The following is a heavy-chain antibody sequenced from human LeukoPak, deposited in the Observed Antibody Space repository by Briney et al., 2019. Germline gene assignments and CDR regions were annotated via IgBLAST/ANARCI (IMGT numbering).Heavy chain of an antibody. CDR1: GFTFSTHG. CDR3: ATVPLAVAGDDVFDY. D-gene: IGHD6-19*01. CDR2: ITYDGRGT. V-gene: IGHV3-23*01. Sequence: GGSLRLSCAASGFTFSTHGMTWVRQAPGKGLDWVSTITYDGRGTYYPDSVKGRFTISRDNSRNTVYLQMNSLRAEDTAVYYCATVPLAVAGDDVFDYWGQGTLVTVSS. J-gene: IGHJ4*02.